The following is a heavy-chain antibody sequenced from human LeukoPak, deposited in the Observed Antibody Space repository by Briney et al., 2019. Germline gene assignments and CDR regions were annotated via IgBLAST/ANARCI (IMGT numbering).Heavy chain of an antibody. Sequence: ASVKVSCKASGYTFTGYYMHWVRQAPGQGLEWMGWINPNSGGTNYAQKFQGRVTMTRDTSISTAYMELSRLRSDDTAVYYCARGIAVAGSEYFQHWGQGTLVTVST. V-gene: IGHV1-2*02. D-gene: IGHD6-19*01. CDR2: INPNSGGT. CDR3: ARGIAVAGSEYFQH. CDR1: GYTFTGYY. J-gene: IGHJ1*01.